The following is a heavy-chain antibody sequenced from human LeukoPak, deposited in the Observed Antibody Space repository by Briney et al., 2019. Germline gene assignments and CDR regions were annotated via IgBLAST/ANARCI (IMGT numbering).Heavy chain of an antibody. V-gene: IGHV3-23*01. Sequence: PGGSLRLSCATSGFTFSSYAMSWVRQAPGKGLEWVSAISGSGGSTYYADSVKGRFTISRDNSKNTLYLQMNSLRAEDTAVYYCVKGSGSYYNYYYYGMDVWGQGTTVTVSS. CDR1: GFTFSSYA. CDR3: VKGSGSYYNYYYYGMDV. CDR2: ISGSGGST. J-gene: IGHJ6*02. D-gene: IGHD3-10*01.